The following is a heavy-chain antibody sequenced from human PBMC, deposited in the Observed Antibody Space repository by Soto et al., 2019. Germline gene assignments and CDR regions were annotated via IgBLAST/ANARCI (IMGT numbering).Heavy chain of an antibody. D-gene: IGHD6-13*01. Sequence: QVKLVLSGAEVKNPGASVKVSCKASGYTFTSYGLSWVRQAPGQGLEWMGWISAYNRNTNYAQKLQGRVTMTTDTSTSTAQMEMRSLRSDETFVDYCARVIASAADFDYWGPGTLVTVA. V-gene: IGHV1-18*01. CDR2: ISAYNRNT. CDR1: GYTFTSYG. CDR3: ARVIASAADFDY. J-gene: IGHJ4*02.